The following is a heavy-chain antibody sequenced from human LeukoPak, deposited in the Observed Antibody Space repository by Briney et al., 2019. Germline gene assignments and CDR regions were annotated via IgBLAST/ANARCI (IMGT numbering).Heavy chain of an antibody. J-gene: IGHJ3*02. CDR3: ASARSSRAFDI. Sequence: ASVKVSCKASGYTFTSYYVHWVRQAPGQGLEWMGIINPTGGSTTYAQNFQGRVTITADKSTSTAYMELSSLRSEDTAVYYCASARSSRAFDIWGQGTMVTVSS. CDR1: GYTFTSYY. CDR2: INPTGGST. D-gene: IGHD5-24*01. V-gene: IGHV1-46*01.